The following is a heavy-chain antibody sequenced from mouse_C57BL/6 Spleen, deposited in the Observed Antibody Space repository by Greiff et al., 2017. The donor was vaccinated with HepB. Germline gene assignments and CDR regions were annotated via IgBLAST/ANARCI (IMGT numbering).Heavy chain of an antibody. Sequence: EVQLVESEGGLVQPGSSMKLSCTASGFTFSDYYMAWVRQVPEKGLEWVANINYDGSSTYYLDSLKSRFIISRDNAKNILYLQMSSLKSEDTATYYCARGGNYLWYFDVWGTGTTVTVSS. CDR2: INYDGSST. D-gene: IGHD2-1*01. V-gene: IGHV5-16*01. CDR3: ARGGNYLWYFDV. CDR1: GFTFSDYY. J-gene: IGHJ1*03.